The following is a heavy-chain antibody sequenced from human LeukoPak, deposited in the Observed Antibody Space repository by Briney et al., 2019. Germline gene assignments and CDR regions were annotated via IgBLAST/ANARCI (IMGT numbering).Heavy chain of an antibody. J-gene: IGHJ4*02. V-gene: IGHV1-2*02. D-gene: IGHD3-3*01. CDR2: ISPNSGGT. CDR3: ARLPYDEPDY. Sequence: ASVKVSCKASGYTFTYYYVHWVRQAPGQGLGWMGCISPNSGGTHYAQKFQGRVTMTRDTSISTAYMELSRLRSDDTAVYFCARLPYDEPDYWGQGTLVTVSS. CDR1: GYTFTYYY.